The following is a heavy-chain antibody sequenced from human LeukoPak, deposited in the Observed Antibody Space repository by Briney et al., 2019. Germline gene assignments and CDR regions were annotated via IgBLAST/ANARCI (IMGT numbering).Heavy chain of an antibody. CDR1: GGTFSSYA. Sequence: GASVKVSCKASGGTFSSYAISWVRQAPGQGLEWMGGIIPIFGTANYAQKFQGRVTITTDESTSTAYMELSSLRAEDTAVYYCARTYCSSTSLWGQGTLVTVSS. J-gene: IGHJ4*02. V-gene: IGHV1-69*05. CDR2: IIPIFGTA. CDR3: ARTYCSSTSL. D-gene: IGHD2-2*01.